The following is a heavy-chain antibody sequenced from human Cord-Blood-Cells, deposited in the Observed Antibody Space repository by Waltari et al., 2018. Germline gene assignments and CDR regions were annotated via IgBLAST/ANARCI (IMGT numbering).Heavy chain of an antibody. V-gene: IGHV3-48*02. CDR3: ARETVGESDY. J-gene: IGHJ4*02. CDR2: ISSSSSTI. CDR1: GFTFSRYS. D-gene: IGHD1-26*01. Sequence: EVQLVESGGGLVQPGGSLRLSCAASGFTFSRYSMNWVRRAQGKGLEWVSYISSSSSTIYYADSVKGRFTISRDNAKNSLYLQMNSLRDEDTAVYYCARETVGESDYWGQGTLVTVSS.